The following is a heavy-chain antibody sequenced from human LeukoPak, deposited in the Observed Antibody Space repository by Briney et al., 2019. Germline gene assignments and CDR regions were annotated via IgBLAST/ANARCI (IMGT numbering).Heavy chain of an antibody. D-gene: IGHD2-15*01. CDR2: ISSSSTYI. CDR1: GFTFNIYA. CDR3: ARDGSGSADY. V-gene: IGHV3-21*01. J-gene: IGHJ4*02. Sequence: GGSLRLSCAASGFTFNIYAINWVRQAPGKGLEWVSSISSSSTYIYYADSVKGRFTIARDNARNSVYLQMNNLRAGDTAVYYCARDGSGSADYWGQGTLVNVSS.